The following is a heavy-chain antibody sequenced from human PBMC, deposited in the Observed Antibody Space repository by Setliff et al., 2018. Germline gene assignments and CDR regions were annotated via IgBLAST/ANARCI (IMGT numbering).Heavy chain of an antibody. J-gene: IGHJ4*02. Sequence: PSETLSLTCGVSGASISDSYWSWIRQPPGKGLEWIGHILTTGSTNYNPSLKSRIAISADTSRDRFSLRLTSVTAADTAIYYCARFCGTSNCQHAPLFDYWGQGILVTVSS. D-gene: IGHD1-1*01. CDR3: ARFCGTSNCQHAPLFDY. CDR2: ILTTGST. CDR1: GASISDSY. V-gene: IGHV4-4*08.